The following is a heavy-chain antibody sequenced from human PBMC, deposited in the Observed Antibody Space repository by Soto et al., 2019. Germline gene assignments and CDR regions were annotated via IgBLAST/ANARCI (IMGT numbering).Heavy chain of an antibody. CDR1: GGSISSDTHT. CDR3: ARARGGFYLVN. Sequence: SETLSLTCSVSGGSISSDTHTWSWIRQPPGKALEWIGYIDHRGNTYYHPSLMGRVTLSVDSSKNQFALRLRSVTAADTAVYFCARARGGFYLVNWGQGTLVTVYS. V-gene: IGHV4-30-2*01. J-gene: IGHJ4*02. CDR2: IDHRGNT. D-gene: IGHD2-15*01.